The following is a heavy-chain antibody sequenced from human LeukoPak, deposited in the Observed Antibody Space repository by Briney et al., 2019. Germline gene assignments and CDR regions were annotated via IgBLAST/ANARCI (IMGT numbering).Heavy chain of an antibody. D-gene: IGHD2-2*01. CDR3: ATSLYCSSTNCYALYFQH. Sequence: ASVKVSCKASGYIFTSYYMHWVRQAPGQGLEWMGWINPNRGGTNYAQKFQGRVTMTRDTSISTAYMELSRLRSDDTAVYYCATSLYCSSTNCYALYFQHWGQGTLVTVSS. J-gene: IGHJ1*01. CDR1: GYIFTSYY. CDR2: INPNRGGT. V-gene: IGHV1-2*02.